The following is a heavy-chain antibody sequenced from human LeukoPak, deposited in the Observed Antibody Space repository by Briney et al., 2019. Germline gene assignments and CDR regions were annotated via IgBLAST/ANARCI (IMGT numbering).Heavy chain of an antibody. J-gene: IGHJ4*02. V-gene: IGHV4-34*01. CDR2: INHSGST. CDR3: ARGRGRFDY. CDR1: GGSFSGYY. Sequence: PSGTLSLTCAVYGGSFSGYYWSWIRQPPGKGLEWIGEINHSGSTNYNPSLKSRVTISVDTSKNQFSLKLSSVTAADTAVYYCARGRGRFDYWGQGTLVTVSS.